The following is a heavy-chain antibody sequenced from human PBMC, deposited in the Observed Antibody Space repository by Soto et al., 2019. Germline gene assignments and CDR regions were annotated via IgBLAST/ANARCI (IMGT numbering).Heavy chain of an antibody. CDR2: ITAGSINI. CDR3: SKQYPSSSLHFDH. V-gene: IGHV3-21*01. D-gene: IGHD6-6*01. J-gene: IGHJ4*02. CDR1: GFTFRTYN. Sequence: EVELVESGGGLVKPGGSLKLSCAASGFTFRTYNMNWVRQAPGKGLEWVSWITAGSINIYYAHSVKGRFTLSRDNSKNLLNLQINSLRAEDTAVYYFSKQYPSSSLHFDHWGQGTLVTVSS.